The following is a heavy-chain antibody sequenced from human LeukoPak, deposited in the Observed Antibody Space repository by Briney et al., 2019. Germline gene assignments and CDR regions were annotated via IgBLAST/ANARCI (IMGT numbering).Heavy chain of an antibody. J-gene: IGHJ4*02. D-gene: IGHD3-10*01. CDR1: GFTFSSYA. CDR3: ARVPHLYYGSGSYQLDY. Sequence: GGSLRLSCAASGFTFSSYAMHWVRQAPGKGLEWVSAISGSGGSTYYADSVKGRFTVSRDSSKKALYLQMNSLRADDTAVYYCARVPHLYYGSGSYQLDYWGQGTLVTVSS. CDR2: ISGSGGST. V-gene: IGHV3-23*01.